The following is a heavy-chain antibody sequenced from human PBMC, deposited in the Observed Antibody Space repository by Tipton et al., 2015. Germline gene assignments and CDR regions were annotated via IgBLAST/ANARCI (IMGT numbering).Heavy chain of an antibody. CDR2: IGSSSTTI. J-gene: IGHJ4*02. CDR1: GFTFSPYS. V-gene: IGHV3-48*02. CDR3: ARWDLRGYRVPF. Sequence: SLRLSCVVSGFTFSPYSINWVRQAPGKGLEWISYIGSSSTTIYYADSVKGRFTISRDNAKNSLYLQMNSLRDEDTAVYYCARWDLRGYRVPFWGQGTLVTVSS. D-gene: IGHD3-9*01.